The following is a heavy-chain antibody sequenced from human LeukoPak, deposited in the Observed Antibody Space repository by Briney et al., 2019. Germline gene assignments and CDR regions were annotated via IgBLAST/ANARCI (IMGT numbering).Heavy chain of an antibody. CDR3: ARLRRSRLAEFDY. CDR2: ISHSGST. J-gene: IGHJ4*02. Sequence: PSGTLSLTCAVSGGSISSGNWWSWVRQSPGRGLKWIGSISHSGSTYYNPSLKSRVTISVDTSKNQFSLKLSSLTAADTAVYYCARLRRSRLAEFDYWGQGTLVTVSS. CDR1: GGSISSGNW. V-gene: IGHV4-4*02. D-gene: IGHD3-3*02.